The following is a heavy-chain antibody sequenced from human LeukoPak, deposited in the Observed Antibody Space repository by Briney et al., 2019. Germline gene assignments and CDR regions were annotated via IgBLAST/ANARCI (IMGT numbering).Heavy chain of an antibody. D-gene: IGHD5-18*01. Sequence: GGSARLSCAASGFTFSSYDMHWVRQATGKGLEWVSAIGTAGDTYYPGSVKGRFTISRENAKNSLYLQMNSLRAGDTAVYYCARGDTGYDAFDIWGQGRMLTVSS. CDR1: GFTFSSYD. CDR3: ARGDTGYDAFDI. J-gene: IGHJ3*02. V-gene: IGHV3-13*04. CDR2: IGTAGDT.